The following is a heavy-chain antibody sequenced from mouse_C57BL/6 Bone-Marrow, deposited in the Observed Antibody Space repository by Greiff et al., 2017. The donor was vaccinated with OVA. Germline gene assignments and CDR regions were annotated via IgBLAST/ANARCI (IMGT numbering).Heavy chain of an antibody. CDR1: GFTFSDYG. Sequence: EVKVVESGGGLVKPGGSLKLSCAASGFTFSDYGMHWVRQAPEKGLEWVAYISSGSSTIYYADTVKGRFTISRDNAKNTLFLQMTSLRSEDTAMYYCARFRDGYYDYYAMDYWGQGTSVTVSS. V-gene: IGHV5-17*01. J-gene: IGHJ4*01. CDR3: ARFRDGYYDYYAMDY. CDR2: ISSGSSTI. D-gene: IGHD2-3*01.